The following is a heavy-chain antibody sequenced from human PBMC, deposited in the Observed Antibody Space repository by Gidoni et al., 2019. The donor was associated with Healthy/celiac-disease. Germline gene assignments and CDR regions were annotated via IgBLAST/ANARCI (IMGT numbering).Heavy chain of an antibody. CDR1: GGSISSSSYY. D-gene: IGHD2-21*02. CDR2: IYYSGST. J-gene: IGHJ4*02. CDR3: ASLDVVVTAMGAYYFDY. Sequence: LQLQESGPGLVKPSETLSLTCTVSGGSISSSSYYWGWIRQPTGKGIEWIGSIYYSGSTYYNPSLKSRVTISVDTSKNQCSLKLSSVTAAETAVYYGASLDVVVTAMGAYYFDYWGQGTLVTVSS. V-gene: IGHV4-39*01.